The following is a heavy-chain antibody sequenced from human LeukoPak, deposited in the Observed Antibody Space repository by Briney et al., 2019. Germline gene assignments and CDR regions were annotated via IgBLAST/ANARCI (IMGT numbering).Heavy chain of an antibody. CDR1: GFTFSSYV. V-gene: IGHV3-23*01. CDR3: AKDEYSSSWSGPDAFDI. J-gene: IGHJ3*02. D-gene: IGHD6-13*01. Sequence: GGSLRLSCAASGFTFSSYVMSWVRQAPGKGLEWVSAISGSGGSTYYADSVKGRFTISRDNSKNTLYLQMNSLRAEDTAVYYCAKDEYSSSWSGPDAFDIWGQGTMVTVSS. CDR2: ISGSGGST.